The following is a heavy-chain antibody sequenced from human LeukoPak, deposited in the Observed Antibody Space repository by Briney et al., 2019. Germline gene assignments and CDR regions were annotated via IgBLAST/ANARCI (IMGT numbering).Heavy chain of an antibody. Sequence: ASVTVSCTASGYTFTGYYLHWVRQPPRQGLERMGWVNPNSGGTNYAQTFQGRVTMTRDTSISTAYMELSRLRSDDTAGYYCARVDGDYVVTVSDYWGQGSLVTVSS. CDR1: GYTFTGYY. J-gene: IGHJ4*02. CDR2: VNPNSGGT. CDR3: ARVDGDYVVTVSDY. V-gene: IGHV1-2*02. D-gene: IGHD4-17*01.